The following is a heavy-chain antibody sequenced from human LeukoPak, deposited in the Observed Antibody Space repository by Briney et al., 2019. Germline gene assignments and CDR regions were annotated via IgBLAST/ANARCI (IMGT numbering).Heavy chain of an antibody. CDR3: ASRGGTYPKYYYMDV. Sequence: GASVKVSCKVSGSMFTELSMHWVRQAPGKGLEWMGGFHPEDGETIYAQKFQGRVTMTEDSSTDTAYMELGSLRSEGTAVYYCASRGGTYPKYYYMDVWGKGTTVTVSS. V-gene: IGHV1-24*01. CDR2: FHPEDGET. J-gene: IGHJ6*03. CDR1: GSMFTELS.